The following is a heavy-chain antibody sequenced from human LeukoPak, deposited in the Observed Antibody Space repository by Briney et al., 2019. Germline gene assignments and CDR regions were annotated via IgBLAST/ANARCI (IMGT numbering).Heavy chain of an antibody. CDR3: ATRFRYSSSWYYFDY. CDR2: IYPGDSDT. CDR1: GYSFTSYW. D-gene: IGHD6-13*01. V-gene: IGHV5-51*01. J-gene: IGHJ4*02. Sequence: GESLKISCKGSGYSFTSYWIGWVRPMPGKGLEWMGIIYPGDSDTRYSPSFQGQVTISADKSISTAYLQWSSLKASDTAMYYCATRFRYSSSWYYFDYWGQGTLVTVSS.